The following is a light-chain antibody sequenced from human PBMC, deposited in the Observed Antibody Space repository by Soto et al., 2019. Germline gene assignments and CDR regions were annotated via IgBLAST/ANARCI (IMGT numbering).Light chain of an antibody. CDR2: GAY. J-gene: IGKJ2*01. V-gene: IGKV3-20*01. CDR1: QSFNSIY. CDR3: QQYGESLFT. Sequence: LLMPAPGTLSFTPGQTSTLLFRASQSFNSIYLAWYQQKPGQAPRRLIYGAYSRATGIPDRFSGSGSGTEFTLTISRLEGEDFAAYYCQQYGESLFTFGQGTKVDIK.